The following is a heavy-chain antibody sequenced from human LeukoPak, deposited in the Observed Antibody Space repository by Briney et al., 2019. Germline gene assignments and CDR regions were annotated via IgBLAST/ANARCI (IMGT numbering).Heavy chain of an antibody. CDR2: ISSSGSTI. CDR1: GFTFSSYE. Sequence: GGSLRLSCAASGFTFSSYEMNWVRQAPGKGLEWVSYISSSGSTIYYADSVKGRFTISRDNAKNSLYLQMNSLRAEDTAVYYCASSYGRYYYYYMDVWGKGTTVTISS. J-gene: IGHJ6*03. CDR3: ASSYGRYYYYYMDV. D-gene: IGHD5-18*01. V-gene: IGHV3-48*03.